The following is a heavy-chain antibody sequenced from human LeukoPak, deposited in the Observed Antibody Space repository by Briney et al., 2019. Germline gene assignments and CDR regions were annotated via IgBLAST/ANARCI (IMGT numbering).Heavy chain of an antibody. Sequence: QSGGSLRLSCAASGFTFSSYAMHWVRQAPGKGLEWVAVISYDGSNKYYADSVKGRFTISRDNSKNTLYLQMNSLRAEDTAVYYCARDLQPYSGSYYLARPSWGFDPWGQGTLVTVSS. CDR2: ISYDGSNK. J-gene: IGHJ5*02. D-gene: IGHD1-26*01. V-gene: IGHV3-30*01. CDR3: ARDLQPYSGSYYLARPSWGFDP. CDR1: GFTFSSYA.